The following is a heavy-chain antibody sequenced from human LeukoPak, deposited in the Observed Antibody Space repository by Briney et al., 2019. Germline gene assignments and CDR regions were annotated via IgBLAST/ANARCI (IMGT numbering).Heavy chain of an antibody. CDR1: GYSFTTYW. D-gene: IGHD5-18*01. CDR3: ARVLPGDAYTYGY. J-gene: IGHJ4*01. CDR2: IYPGDSDT. V-gene: IGHV5-51*01. Sequence: GESLKISCKGSGYSFTTYWIGWVRQMPGKGLEWMGIIYPGDSDTRYSPSFQGQVTISADKSISTAYLQWRSLKTSDTAMYYCARVLPGDAYTYGYWGQGTLVTVSS.